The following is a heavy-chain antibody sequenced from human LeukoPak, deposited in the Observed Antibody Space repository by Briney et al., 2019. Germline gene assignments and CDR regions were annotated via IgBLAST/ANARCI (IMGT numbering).Heavy chain of an antibody. CDR1: GFTFSSYA. J-gene: IGHJ6*02. CDR2: ISSSGSTI. V-gene: IGHV3-48*04. D-gene: IGHD3-9*01. Sequence: GGSLRLSCAASGFTFSSYAMSWVRQAPGKGLEWVSYISSSGSTIYYADSVKGRFTISRDNAKNSLYLQMNSLRAEDTAVYYCARVERYFDWSYISYYGMDVWGQGTTVTVSS. CDR3: ARVERYFDWSYISYYGMDV.